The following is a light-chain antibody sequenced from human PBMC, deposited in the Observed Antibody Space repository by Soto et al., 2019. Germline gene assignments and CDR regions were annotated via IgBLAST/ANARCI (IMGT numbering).Light chain of an antibody. J-gene: IGKJ1*01. CDR2: RAS. CDR3: QEYKSFTRT. V-gene: IGKV1-5*01. Sequence: DIQMTQSPSSLSASVGDRVTLTCRASQSISSWLAWYQQKPGIAPKLLISRASRLQTGVTPRFSGSGSGTEFTLTISSLQPDDFATYYCQEYKSFTRTFGQGTKVEIK. CDR1: QSISSW.